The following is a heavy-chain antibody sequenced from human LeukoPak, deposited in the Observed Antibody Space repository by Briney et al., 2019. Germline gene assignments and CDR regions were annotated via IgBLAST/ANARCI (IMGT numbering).Heavy chain of an antibody. CDR1: RFTFSSYS. J-gene: IGHJ2*01. CDR3: ARESVAGYWYFDL. D-gene: IGHD6-19*01. Sequence: GGSLRLSCAASRFTFSSYSMNWVRQAPGKGLEWVSVIYSGGSTYYADSVKGRFTISRDNSKNTLYLQMNSLRAEDTAVYYCARESVAGYWYFDLWGRGTLVTVSS. CDR2: IYSGGST. V-gene: IGHV3-53*01.